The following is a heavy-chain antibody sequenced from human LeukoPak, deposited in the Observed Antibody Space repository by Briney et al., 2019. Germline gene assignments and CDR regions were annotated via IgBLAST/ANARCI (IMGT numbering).Heavy chain of an antibody. D-gene: IGHD3-22*01. CDR1: GGSISNYY. Sequence: SETLSLTCTVSGGSISNYYWSWIRQPPGKGLEWVGYIYYSGSTYYNPSLRSRVTISVDTSKNQFSLKLSSVTAADTAVYYCARGKTYYDISKDAFDIWGQGTMVTVSS. CDR3: ARGKTYYDISKDAFDI. V-gene: IGHV4-59*01. CDR2: IYYSGST. J-gene: IGHJ3*02.